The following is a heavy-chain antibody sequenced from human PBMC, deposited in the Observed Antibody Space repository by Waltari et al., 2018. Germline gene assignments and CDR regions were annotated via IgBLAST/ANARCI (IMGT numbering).Heavy chain of an antibody. CDR2: ISSSSSTI. CDR3: ARESSYDYVWGSYRGHFDY. D-gene: IGHD3-16*02. V-gene: IGHV3-48*02. Sequence: EVQLVESGGGLVQPGGSLRLSCAASAFTFRSYSMTWVSQAPGKGVEWVSYISSSSSTIYYADSVKGRFTISRDNAKNSLYLQMNSLRDEDTAVYYCARESSYDYVWGSYRGHFDYWGQGTLVTVSS. J-gene: IGHJ4*02. CDR1: AFTFRSYS.